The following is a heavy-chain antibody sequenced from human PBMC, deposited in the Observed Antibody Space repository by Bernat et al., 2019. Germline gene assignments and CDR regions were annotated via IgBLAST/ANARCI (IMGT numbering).Heavy chain of an antibody. D-gene: IGHD3-10*01. CDR2: ISGSGGST. V-gene: IGHV3-23*01. CDR3: AKGGQGSGSYYYDYGMDV. J-gene: IGHJ6*02. CDR1: GFTFSSYA. Sequence: EVQLLESGGGLVQPGGSLRLSCAASGFTFSSYAMSWVRQAPGKGLEWVSAISGSGGSTYYADSVKGRFTISRDNSKNTLYLQMNSLRAEDTAVYYCAKGGQGSGSYYYDYGMDVWGQGTTVTVSS.